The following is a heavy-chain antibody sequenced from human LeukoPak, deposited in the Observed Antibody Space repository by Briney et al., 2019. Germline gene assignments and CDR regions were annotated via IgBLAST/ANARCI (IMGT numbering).Heavy chain of an antibody. CDR3: ARDRSAFDI. J-gene: IGHJ3*02. Sequence: ASVTVSCKASGYTFTGYYMHWVRQAPGQGLEWMGWINPNSGGTNYALKFQGRVTMTRDTSISTAYMELSRLRSDDTAVYYCARDRSAFDIWGQGTMVTVSS. V-gene: IGHV1-2*02. CDR1: GYTFTGYY. CDR2: INPNSGGT.